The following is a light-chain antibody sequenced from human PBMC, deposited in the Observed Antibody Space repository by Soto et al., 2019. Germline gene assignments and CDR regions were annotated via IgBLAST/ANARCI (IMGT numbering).Light chain of an antibody. CDR2: AAS. Sequence: DIQMTQSPSSVSTSVGDRVTITCRTRQGISSWLAWFQQKPGKAPKLLIYAASSLQSGVPSRFGGSGSATYFPPTISSLQAEDFATYYWQQANSFPWTFGQGTKLEIK. J-gene: IGKJ1*01. CDR1: QGISSW. V-gene: IGKV1-12*02. CDR3: QQANSFPWT.